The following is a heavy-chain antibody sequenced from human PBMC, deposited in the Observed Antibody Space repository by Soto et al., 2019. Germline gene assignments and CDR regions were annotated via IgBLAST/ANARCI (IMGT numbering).Heavy chain of an antibody. CDR2: IYHNGIT. J-gene: IGHJ6*02. D-gene: IGHD3-10*01. Sequence: QLQLQESGPGLLKPSQTLSLTCAVSGASISRGGSSWSWIRQAPGTGLEWIGYIYHNGITNYNPSLKSRVTISVDKSQNQFSLSLNFVTAADTAVYYCARGLAVRGSYGLDVWGQGTTVTVPS. V-gene: IGHV4-30-2*01. CDR3: ARGLAVRGSYGLDV. CDR1: GASISRGGSS.